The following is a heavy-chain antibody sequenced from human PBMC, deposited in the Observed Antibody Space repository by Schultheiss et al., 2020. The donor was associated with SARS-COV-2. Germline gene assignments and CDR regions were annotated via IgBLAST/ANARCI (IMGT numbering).Heavy chain of an antibody. CDR3: AKDREYSSYYAMDV. V-gene: IGHV3-9*01. J-gene: IGHJ6*02. Sequence: GGSLRLYCAASGFTFSSYAMHWVRQAPGKGLEWVSGISWNSGSIGYADSVKGRFTISRDNTKNSLYLQMNSLKTEDTALYYCAKDREYSSYYAMDVWGHGTTVTVSS. D-gene: IGHD6-6*01. CDR2: ISWNSGSI. CDR1: GFTFSSYA.